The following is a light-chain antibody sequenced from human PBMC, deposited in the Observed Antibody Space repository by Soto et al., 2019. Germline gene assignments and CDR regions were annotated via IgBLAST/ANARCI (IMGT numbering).Light chain of an antibody. V-gene: IGKV3-20*01. J-gene: IGKJ1*01. CDR1: QSVSSNY. Sequence: EIVLTQSPCTLSLSPGERATLSCRAGQSVSSNYLAWYQQKPGQAPRLLIYAASSRATGIPDRFSGSGSGTEFTLTISSLQSEDFAVYYCQQYNNWPQTFGQGTKVDI. CDR3: QQYNNWPQT. CDR2: AAS.